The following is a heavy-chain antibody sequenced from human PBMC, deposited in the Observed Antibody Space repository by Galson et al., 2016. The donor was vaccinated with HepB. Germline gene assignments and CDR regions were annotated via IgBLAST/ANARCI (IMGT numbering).Heavy chain of an antibody. Sequence: SETLSLTCTVSGGSISSYYWSWIRQPPGKGLEWIGYIYYSGTTHYNPSLKNRVSISVDTSKDQFSLKLRSVTAADTAVYYCARDVSYDFWSGYYSRFDTCGQGTLVTVSS. CDR1: GGSISSYY. D-gene: IGHD3-3*01. V-gene: IGHV4-59*12. J-gene: IGHJ5*02. CDR3: ARDVSYDFWSGYYSRFDT. CDR2: IYYSGTT.